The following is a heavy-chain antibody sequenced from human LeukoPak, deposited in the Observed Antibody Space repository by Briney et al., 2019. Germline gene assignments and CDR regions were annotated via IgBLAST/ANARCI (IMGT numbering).Heavy chain of an antibody. V-gene: IGHV1-46*01. CDR1: GYTFTSYY. CDR3: ARGHRRITMIVVVTPPAEYFQH. D-gene: IGHD3-22*01. Sequence: GASVTVSCKASGYTFTSYYMHWVRQAPGQGLEWMGIINPSGGSTSYAQKFQGRVTMTRDTSTSTVYMELSSLRSEDTAVYYCARGHRRITMIVVVTPPAEYFQHWGQGTLVTVSS. J-gene: IGHJ1*01. CDR2: INPSGGST.